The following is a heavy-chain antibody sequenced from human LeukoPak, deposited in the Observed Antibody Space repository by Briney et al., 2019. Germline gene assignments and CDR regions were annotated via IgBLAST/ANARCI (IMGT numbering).Heavy chain of an antibody. D-gene: IGHD2-15*01. Sequence: SETLSLTCAVYGGSFSGYYWSWIRQPPGKGLEWIGEINHSGSTNYNPSLKSRVTISVDTSKNQFSLKLSSVTAADTAVYYCARGGDIVVVVALRGNNWFDPWGRGTLVTVSS. J-gene: IGHJ5*02. V-gene: IGHV4-34*01. CDR1: GGSFSGYY. CDR2: INHSGST. CDR3: ARGGDIVVVVALRGNNWFDP.